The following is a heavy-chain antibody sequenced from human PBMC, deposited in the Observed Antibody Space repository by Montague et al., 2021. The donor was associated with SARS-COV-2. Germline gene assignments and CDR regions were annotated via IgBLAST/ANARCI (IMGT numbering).Heavy chain of an antibody. CDR1: GGSISSSSYY. V-gene: IGHV4-39*01. CDR2: IYYSGST. J-gene: IGHJ4*02. Sequence: SETLSLTCTVSGGSISSSSYYWGWIRQPLGKGLEWIGSIYYSGSTYYNPSLKSRVTISVDTSKNQFSLKLSSVTAADTAVYYCARRESMVRGVIITFSSPFDYWGQGTLVTVSS. D-gene: IGHD3-10*01. CDR3: ARRESMVRGVIITFSSPFDY.